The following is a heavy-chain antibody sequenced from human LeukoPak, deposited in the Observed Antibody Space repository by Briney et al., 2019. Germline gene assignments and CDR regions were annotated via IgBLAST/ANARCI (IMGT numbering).Heavy chain of an antibody. D-gene: IGHD6-19*01. Sequence: ASVKVSCKASGGTFSSYAISWVRQAPGQGLEWMGRIIPILGIANYAQKFQGRVTITADKSTSTAYMELSSLRSEDTAVYYCARASSERIYSSGWYCFDYWGQGTLVTVSS. J-gene: IGHJ4*02. CDR2: IIPILGIA. CDR1: GGTFSSYA. CDR3: ARASSERIYSSGWYCFDY. V-gene: IGHV1-69*10.